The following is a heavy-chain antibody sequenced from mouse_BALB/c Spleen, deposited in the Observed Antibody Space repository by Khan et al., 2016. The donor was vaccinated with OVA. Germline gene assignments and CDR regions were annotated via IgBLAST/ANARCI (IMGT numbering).Heavy chain of an antibody. CDR2: ISSDGTYT. CDR1: GFTFSVYS. J-gene: IGHJ3*01. CDR3: ASHLTGSVAY. V-gene: IGHV5-6*01. Sequence: EVMLVESGGDLVKPGGSLKLSCAASGFTFSVYSMSWVRQTPDKRLEWVATISSDGTYTYYPDSVKGRFTISRDNAKNTLYLQMISLKSEDTAMYYCASHLTGSVAYWGQGTLVTVSA. D-gene: IGHD4-1*01.